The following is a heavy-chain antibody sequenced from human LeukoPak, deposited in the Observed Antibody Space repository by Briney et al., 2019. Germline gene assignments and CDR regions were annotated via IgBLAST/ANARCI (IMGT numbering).Heavy chain of an antibody. Sequence: GGSLRLSCAVSGFIFSNYGMHWVRQAPGRGLECVAFIRYDGSNKDYADSVKGRFTISRDNAKNSLYLQMNSLRAEDTAVYYCARVGVYYYMDVWGKGTTVTISS. V-gene: IGHV3-30*02. D-gene: IGHD3-16*01. CDR1: GFIFSNYG. J-gene: IGHJ6*03. CDR3: ARVGVYYYMDV. CDR2: IRYDGSNK.